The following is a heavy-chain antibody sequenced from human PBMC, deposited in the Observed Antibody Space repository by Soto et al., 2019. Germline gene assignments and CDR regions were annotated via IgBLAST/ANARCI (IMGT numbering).Heavy chain of an antibody. J-gene: IGHJ2*01. CDR1: GFTFSSYE. D-gene: IGHD6-6*01. V-gene: IGHV3-48*03. CDR3: ASRGRDPGIAARPIDWYFDL. CDR2: ISSSGSTI. Sequence: GGSLRLSCAASGFTFSSYEMNWVRQAPGKGLEWVSYISSSGSTIYYADSVKGRFTISRDNAKNSLYLQMNSLRAEDTAVYYYASRGRDPGIAARPIDWYFDLWGRGTLVTVSS.